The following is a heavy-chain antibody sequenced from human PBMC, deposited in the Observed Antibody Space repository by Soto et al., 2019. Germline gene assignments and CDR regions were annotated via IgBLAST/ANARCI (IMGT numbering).Heavy chain of an antibody. CDR1: GVSFSGYY. CDR3: ARGSQPIVVVPAAAPTLYGMDV. CDR2: ITHSGST. Sequence: SETLSLTCAVYGVSFSGYYWSWIRQPPGKGLEWIGEITHSGSTNYNPSLKSRVTISVDTSKNQFSLKLSSVTAADTAVYYCARGSQPIVVVPAAAPTLYGMDVWGQGTTVTVSS. V-gene: IGHV4-34*01. D-gene: IGHD2-2*01. J-gene: IGHJ6*02.